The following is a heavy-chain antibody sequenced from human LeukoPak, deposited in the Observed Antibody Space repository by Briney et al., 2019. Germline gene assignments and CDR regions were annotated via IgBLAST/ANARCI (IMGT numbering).Heavy chain of an antibody. Sequence: GESLKISCKGSGYSFTSYWIGWVRQMPGKGLEWMGIIYPGDSDTRYSPSFQGQVTISADKSISTAYLQWSSLKASDTAMYYCASQRQNSGYYGYDTFDIWGQGTMVTVSS. CDR2: IYPGDSDT. CDR1: GYSFTSYW. J-gene: IGHJ3*02. V-gene: IGHV5-51*01. CDR3: ASQRQNSGYYGYDTFDI. D-gene: IGHD3-22*01.